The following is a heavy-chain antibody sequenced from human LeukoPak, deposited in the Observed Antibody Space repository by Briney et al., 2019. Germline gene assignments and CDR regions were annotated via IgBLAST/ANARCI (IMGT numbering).Heavy chain of an antibody. CDR3: VRGVGVSRFNYLDP. CDR2: IWYDASNK. CDR1: GFTFSSFG. V-gene: IGHV3-33*01. D-gene: IGHD1-7*01. Sequence: GGSLRLSCAASGFTFSSFGMHWVRQAPGKGLEWVAVIWYDASNKYYADSVKDRFTISRDNSKNTLYLQMNSLRDDDTAVYYCVRGVGVSRFNYLDPWGQGTLVIVSS. J-gene: IGHJ5*02.